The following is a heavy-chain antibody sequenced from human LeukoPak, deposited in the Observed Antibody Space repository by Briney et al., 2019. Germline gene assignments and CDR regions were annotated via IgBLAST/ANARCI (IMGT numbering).Heavy chain of an antibody. V-gene: IGHV4-34*01. CDR2: INHSGST. J-gene: IGHJ3*02. CDR3: ARGKMATITIFGVLPFDI. CDR1: GGSFSGYY. D-gene: IGHD3-3*01. Sequence: SETLSLTCAVYGGSFSGYYWSWIRQPPGKGLEWIGEINHSGSTNYNPSLKSRVTISVDTSKNQFSLKLSSVTAADTAVYYCARGKMATITIFGVLPFDIWGQGTMVTVSS.